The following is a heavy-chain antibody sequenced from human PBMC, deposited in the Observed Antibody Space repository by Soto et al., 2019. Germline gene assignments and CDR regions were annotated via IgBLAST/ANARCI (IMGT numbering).Heavy chain of an antibody. CDR3: ARILFGRSVAGGYFYMDV. D-gene: IGHD6-19*01. V-gene: IGHV2-26*01. J-gene: IGHJ6*03. CDR1: GFALSNGKVG. Sequence: HVALKESGSVLVKPTETLTLTCTVSGFALSNGKVGVSWIRQPPGKALEWLAHIFSNDEKSYRTSLKSSLTISEDTSKSQVVLTMTNVDPVDTATYYCARILFGRSVAGGYFYMDVWGKGTTVTVSS. CDR2: IFSNDEK.